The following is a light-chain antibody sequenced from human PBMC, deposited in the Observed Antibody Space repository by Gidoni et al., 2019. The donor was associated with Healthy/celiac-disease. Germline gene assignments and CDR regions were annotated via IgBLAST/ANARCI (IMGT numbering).Light chain of an antibody. J-gene: IGKJ2*01. CDR3: QQSYSTPFYT. CDR2: AAS. CDR1: QSISSY. V-gene: IGKV1-39*01. Sequence: DIQMTQSPSSLSASVGDRVTITCRASQSISSYLNWYQQKPGKAPKLLIYAASSLQSGVPSRFSGSGSGTDFTLTISSLQPEDFATYYCQQSYSTPFYTFXQXTKLEIK.